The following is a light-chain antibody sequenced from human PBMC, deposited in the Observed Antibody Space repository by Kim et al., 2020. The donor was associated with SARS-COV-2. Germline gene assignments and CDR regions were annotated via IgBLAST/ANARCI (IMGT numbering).Light chain of an antibody. Sequence: ASTGDRVTITCRASQGISSYLAWYQQKPGKAPKLLIYAASTLQSGVPSRFSGSGSGTDFTLTISCLQSEDFATYYCQQYYSYLITFGPGTKVDIK. CDR2: AAS. V-gene: IGKV1-8*01. CDR1: QGISSY. CDR3: QQYYSYLIT. J-gene: IGKJ3*01.